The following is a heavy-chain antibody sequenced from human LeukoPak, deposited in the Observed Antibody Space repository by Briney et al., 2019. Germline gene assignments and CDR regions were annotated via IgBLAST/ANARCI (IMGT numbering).Heavy chain of an antibody. Sequence: GGSLRLSCAACGFAFSTYTMNWARQAPGKGLEWVASINSGGTTTHYADSVKGRFTISRDNAQNVLYLQMNGLRVDDAAVYYCLRGDSRDFWGQGTLVTVSS. V-gene: IGHV3-21*06. CDR3: LRGDSRDF. D-gene: IGHD3-22*01. J-gene: IGHJ4*02. CDR2: INSGGTTT. CDR1: GFAFSTYT.